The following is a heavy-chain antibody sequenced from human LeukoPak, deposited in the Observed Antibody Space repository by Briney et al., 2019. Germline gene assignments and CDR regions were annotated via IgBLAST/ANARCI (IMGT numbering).Heavy chain of an antibody. J-gene: IGHJ4*02. CDR1: GGSISSSSYH. Sequence: SETLSLTCTVSGGSISSSSYHWGWIRQPPGKGLEWIGSIYYSGSTYYNPSLKSRVTISVDTSKNQFSLKLSSVTAADTAVYYCARITGDFDYWGQGTLVTVSS. V-gene: IGHV4-39*01. CDR3: ARITGDFDY. D-gene: IGHD1-1*01. CDR2: IYYSGST.